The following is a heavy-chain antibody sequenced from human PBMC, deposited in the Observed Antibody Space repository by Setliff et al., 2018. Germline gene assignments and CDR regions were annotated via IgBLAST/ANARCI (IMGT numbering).Heavy chain of an antibody. V-gene: IGHV1-46*01. CDR1: GYTFTSYY. D-gene: IGHD5-12*01. CDR3: AREATIRGYYYYYYGMDV. J-gene: IGHJ6*02. Sequence: ASVKVSCKASGYTFTSYYMHWVRQAPGQGLEWMGIIYPSGGSTSYAQKFQGRVTMTRDTSTSTVYMELSSLRSEDTAVYYCAREATIRGYYYYYYGMDVWGQGTTVTVSS. CDR2: IYPSGGST.